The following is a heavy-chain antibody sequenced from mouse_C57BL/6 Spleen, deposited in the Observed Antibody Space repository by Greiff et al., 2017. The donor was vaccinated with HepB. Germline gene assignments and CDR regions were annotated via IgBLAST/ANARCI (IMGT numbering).Heavy chain of an antibody. CDR2: VNPGSGGT. D-gene: IGHD1-2*01. V-gene: IGHV1-54*01. Sequence: QVQLQQSGAELVRPGTSVKVSCKASGYAFTNYLIEWVKQRPGQGLEWIGVVNPGSGGTNYNEKFKGKATLTADKSSSTAYMQLSSLTSEDSAVYFCARSMAKDWYFDVWGTGTTVTVSS. CDR1: GYAFTNYL. J-gene: IGHJ1*03. CDR3: ARSMAKDWYFDV.